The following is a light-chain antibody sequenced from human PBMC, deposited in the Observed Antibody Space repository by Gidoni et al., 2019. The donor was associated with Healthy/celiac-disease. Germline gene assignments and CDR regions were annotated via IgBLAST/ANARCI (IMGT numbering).Light chain of an antibody. CDR2: AAS. CDR3: QPRYTTPFT. V-gene: IGKV1-39*01. J-gene: IGKJ3*01. Sequence: DSQMTQSTSSLSASVGDRVTITCRASQRMSSSLNWYQQKPWKAPKLLIYAASSLQSGVPSMFRGSGSAKYLTITISVLQPEVFATYYCQPRYTTPFTFAPGTKVDIK. CDR1: QRMSSS.